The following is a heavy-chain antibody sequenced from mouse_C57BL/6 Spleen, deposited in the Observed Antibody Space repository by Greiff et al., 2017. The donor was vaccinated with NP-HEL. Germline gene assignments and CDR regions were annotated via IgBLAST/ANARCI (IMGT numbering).Heavy chain of an antibody. Sequence: EVKLMESGGGLVKPGGSLKLSCAASGFTFSDYGMHWVRQAPEKGLELVAYISSGSSTIYYADTVKGRFTISRDNAKNTLFLQMTSLRSEDTAMYYCARRATVVGYFDYWGQGTTLTVSS. V-gene: IGHV5-17*01. CDR2: ISSGSSTI. CDR3: ARRATVVGYFDY. J-gene: IGHJ2*01. CDR1: GFTFSDYG. D-gene: IGHD1-1*01.